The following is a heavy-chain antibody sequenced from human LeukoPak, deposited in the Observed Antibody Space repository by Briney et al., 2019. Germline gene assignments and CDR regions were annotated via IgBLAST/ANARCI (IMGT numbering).Heavy chain of an antibody. J-gene: IGHJ4*02. CDR2: ISYDGSNK. V-gene: IGHV3-30*18. D-gene: IGHD5-24*01. CDR1: GFTFSSYG. CDR3: AKDGDGYSEHPYDY. Sequence: QPGRSLRLSCAASGFTFSSYGMHWVRQAPGKGLEWVAVISYDGSNKYYADSVKGRFTISRDNAKKSVYLQMDSLRAEDTAIYYCAKDGDGYSEHPYDYWGQGTLVTVSP.